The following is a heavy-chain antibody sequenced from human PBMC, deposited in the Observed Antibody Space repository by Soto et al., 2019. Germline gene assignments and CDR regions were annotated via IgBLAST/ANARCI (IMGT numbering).Heavy chain of an antibody. D-gene: IGHD2-8*01. Sequence: SETLSLSCAGYGGSSIGYYWSWIRQPPGQGLEWIGEINHSGSTNYNPSLKSRVTISVDTSKNQFSLKLSSVTAADTAVYYCARAPRSIMVYAIRGDWNYYYYGMDVWGQGTTVT. CDR2: INHSGST. CDR1: GGSSIGYY. CDR3: ARAPRSIMVYAIRGDWNYYYYGMDV. J-gene: IGHJ6*02. V-gene: IGHV4-34*01.